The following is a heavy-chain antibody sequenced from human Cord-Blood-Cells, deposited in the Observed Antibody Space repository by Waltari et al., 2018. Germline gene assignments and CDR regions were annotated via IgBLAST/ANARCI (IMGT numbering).Heavy chain of an antibody. CDR2: IYWDDDK. CDR1: GFSLSTSGVG. J-gene: IGHJ4*02. D-gene: IGHD7-27*01. CDR3: AHGWGRNWGINY. Sequence: QITLKESGPTLVKPTQTLTLTCTFSGFSLSTSGVGVGWIRQPPGEALEWLALIYWDDDKRYSPSLESRLTSTKDTSKNQVVLTMTNMDPVDTATYYCAHGWGRNWGINYWGQGTLVTVSS. V-gene: IGHV2-5*02.